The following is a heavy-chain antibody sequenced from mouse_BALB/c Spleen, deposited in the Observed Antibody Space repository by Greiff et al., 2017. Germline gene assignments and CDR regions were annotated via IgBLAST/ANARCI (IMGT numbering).Heavy chain of an antibody. Sequence: EVKVEESGGGLVQPGGSMKLSCVASGFTFSNYWMNWVRQSPEKGLEWVAEIRLKSNNYATHYAESVKGRFTISRDDSKSSVYLQMNNLRAEDTGIYYCTSAYYGNYYAMDYWGQGTSVTVSS. CDR1: GFTFSNYW. J-gene: IGHJ4*01. CDR2: IRLKSNNYAT. D-gene: IGHD2-10*01. V-gene: IGHV6-6*02. CDR3: TSAYYGNYYAMDY.